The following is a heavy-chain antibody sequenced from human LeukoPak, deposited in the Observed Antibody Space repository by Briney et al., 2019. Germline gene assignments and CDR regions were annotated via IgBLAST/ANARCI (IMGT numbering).Heavy chain of an antibody. J-gene: IGHJ4*02. CDR2: MNPNSGKT. Sequence: ASVKVSCKASGYTFTSSDINGVRQAPGQGLEWMGWMNPNSGKTGSARKFQGRVAMTKNISISTAYIEVSSLGYEDTATYYCARGRPGLASAGTYHFWGQGTLITVSS. V-gene: IGHV1-8*01. D-gene: IGHD6-13*01. CDR1: GYTFTSSD. CDR3: ARGRPGLASAGTYHF.